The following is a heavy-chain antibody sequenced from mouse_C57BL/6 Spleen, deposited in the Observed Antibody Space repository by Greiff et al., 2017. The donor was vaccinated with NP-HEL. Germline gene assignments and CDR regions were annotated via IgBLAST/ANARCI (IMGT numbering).Heavy chain of an antibody. CDR1: GFNIKDYY. Sequence: EVQLQQSGAELVKPGASVKLSCTASGFNIKDYYMHWVKQRTEQGLEWIGRIDPEDGETKYAPKVQGKATITADTSSNTAYLQLSSLTSEDTAVYYCARDDYDGAWFAYWGQGTLVTVSA. CDR2: IDPEDGET. V-gene: IGHV14-2*01. D-gene: IGHD2-4*01. J-gene: IGHJ3*01. CDR3: ARDDYDGAWFAY.